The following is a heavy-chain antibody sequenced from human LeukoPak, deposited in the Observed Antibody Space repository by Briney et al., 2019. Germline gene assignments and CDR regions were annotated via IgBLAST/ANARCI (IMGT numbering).Heavy chain of an antibody. CDR3: ARGPGYGANSDFDY. CDR2: IFYTGGT. CDR1: GGSVSSGSYY. D-gene: IGHD4-23*01. Sequence: SETLSLTCTVFGGSVSSGSYYWNSIRQPPGKGVEWFGYIFYTGGTDYNPSLKSRVTISVDTSKNQFSLILSSVTAADTAVYYCARGPGYGANSDFDYWGQGTLVTVSS. J-gene: IGHJ4*02. V-gene: IGHV4-61*01.